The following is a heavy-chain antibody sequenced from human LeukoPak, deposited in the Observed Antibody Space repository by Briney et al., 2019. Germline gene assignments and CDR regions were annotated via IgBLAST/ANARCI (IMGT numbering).Heavy chain of an antibody. Sequence: PGGSLRLSCAASGFTFSSYAMHWVRQAPGKGLEWVALISYDGSNKYHADSVKGRFTISRDNSKNTLYLQMNSLRAEDTAVYYCAKGSIVGATSYYYLDVWGTGTTVTVSS. CDR1: GFTFSSYA. CDR3: AKGSIVGATSYYYLDV. D-gene: IGHD1-26*01. V-gene: IGHV3-30*04. J-gene: IGHJ6*03. CDR2: ISYDGSNK.